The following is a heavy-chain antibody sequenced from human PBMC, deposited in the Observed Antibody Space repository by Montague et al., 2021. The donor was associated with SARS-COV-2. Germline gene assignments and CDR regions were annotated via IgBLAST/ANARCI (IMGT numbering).Heavy chain of an antibody. J-gene: IGHJ4*02. Sequence: SETLSLTCTVSGGFISSYYWSWIRQPPGKGLEWIGNIYYGGSTNYNPXXXSRVTISVDTSKNQFSLKLSSVTAADTAVYYCARAPVAHITIFGVVTSFDYWGQGTLVTVSS. CDR3: ARAPVAHITIFGVVTSFDY. V-gene: IGHV4-59*01. D-gene: IGHD3-3*01. CDR1: GGFISSYY. CDR2: IYYGGST.